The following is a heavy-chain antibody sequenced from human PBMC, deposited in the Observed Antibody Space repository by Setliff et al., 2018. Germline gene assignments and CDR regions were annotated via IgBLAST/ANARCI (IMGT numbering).Heavy chain of an antibody. CDR2: IYTSGST. D-gene: IGHD2-15*01. V-gene: IGHV4-4*07. J-gene: IGHJ3*02. CDR1: GGSISSYY. CDR3: ARKGISALSCAFDM. Sequence: PSETLSLTCTVSGGSISSYYWSWIRQPAGKGLEWIGHIYTSGSTNYNPSLKSRVTMSVDTSKNQFSLKLSSVTAADTAVYYCARKGISALSCAFDMWGQGTMVTVSS.